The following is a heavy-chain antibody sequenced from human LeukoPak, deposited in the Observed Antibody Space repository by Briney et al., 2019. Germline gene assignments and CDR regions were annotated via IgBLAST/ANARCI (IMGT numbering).Heavy chain of an antibody. V-gene: IGHV1-69*06. D-gene: IGHD3-16*01. Sequence: ASVKVSCKASGYTFTSYDINWVRQATGQGLEWMGGIIPIFGTANYAQKFRGRVTITADKSTRTAYMELSSLRSDDTAVYYCARDNDSRDPPHFDYWGQGTLVTVSS. CDR2: IIPIFGTA. CDR1: GYTFTSYD. CDR3: ARDNDSRDPPHFDY. J-gene: IGHJ4*02.